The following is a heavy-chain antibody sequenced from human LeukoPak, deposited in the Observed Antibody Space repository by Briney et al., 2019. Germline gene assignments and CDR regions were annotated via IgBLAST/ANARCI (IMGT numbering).Heavy chain of an antibody. J-gene: IGHJ6*03. Sequence: SETLSLTCTVSGGSLTNYYWSWIRQPPGKGLDWIGHIYYSGSTNYNPSLKSRVTISLDTSKNQFSLKVISVAAADTAVYYCARVAKHFRGGLSFYYMDVWGKGTTVTISS. CDR3: ARVAKHFRGGLSFYYMDV. D-gene: IGHD3-10*01. CDR2: IYYSGST. CDR1: GGSLTNYY. V-gene: IGHV4-59*01.